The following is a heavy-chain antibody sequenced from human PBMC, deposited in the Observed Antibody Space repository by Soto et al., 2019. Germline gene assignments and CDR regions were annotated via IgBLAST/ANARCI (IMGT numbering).Heavy chain of an antibody. Sequence: EVQLLESGGALVQPGGSLRLSCVGSGFMFSGYAMHWVRQAPGKGREWVSTVSDSGASTYYAHSVKGRFTVSRDNSNNMLSLEMDSLRAEDTALYFCAKDARRTGLVGQWVDWGQGTLVTVSS. CDR2: VSDSGAST. D-gene: IGHD1-26*01. J-gene: IGHJ4*02. CDR1: GFMFSGYA. CDR3: AKDARRTGLVGQWVD. V-gene: IGHV3-23*01.